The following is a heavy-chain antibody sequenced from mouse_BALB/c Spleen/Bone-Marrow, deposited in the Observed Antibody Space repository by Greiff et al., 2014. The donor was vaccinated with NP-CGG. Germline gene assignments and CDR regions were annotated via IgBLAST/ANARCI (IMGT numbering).Heavy chain of an antibody. CDR1: GYAFSSYW. Sequence: VHLVESGAELVRPGSSVKISCKASGYAFSSYWMNWVKQRPGQGLEWIGQIYSGDGDTNYNGKFKGKATLTEDKSSSTAYMQRSSLTSEDSAVYFCARVRNWADYWGQGTTLTVSS. CDR3: ARVRNWADY. CDR2: IYSGDGDT. J-gene: IGHJ2*01. V-gene: IGHV1-80*01. D-gene: IGHD4-1*01.